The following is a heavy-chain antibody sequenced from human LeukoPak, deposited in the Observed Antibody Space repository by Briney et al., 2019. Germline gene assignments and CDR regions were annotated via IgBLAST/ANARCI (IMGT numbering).Heavy chain of an antibody. J-gene: IGHJ5*02. V-gene: IGHV1-3*01. Sequence: ASVKVSCKASGYTFTSYAIHWVRQAPGQRLEWMGWISAGNGNTKYSQKFQGRVTITRDTSASTAYMEVSSLRSEDTAVYYCARAPRGNSGYCSSTSCTDHRYNWFDPWSQGTLVTVPS. CDR2: ISAGNGNT. CDR1: GYTFTSYA. D-gene: IGHD2-2*01. CDR3: ARAPRGNSGYCSSTSCTDHRYNWFDP.